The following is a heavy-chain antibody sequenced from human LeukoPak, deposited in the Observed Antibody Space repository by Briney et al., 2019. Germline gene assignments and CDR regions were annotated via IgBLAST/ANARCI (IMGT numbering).Heavy chain of an antibody. CDR2: WYTTGWT. V-gene: IGHV4-4*07. Sequence: SETLSVMCSGSGSPINRYWWTWIRQPAGKGLEVMGRWYTTGWTEYNPSLRSRVTMSVDTSKNQSSLELKSVTAADTGIYFCARAGYTISSYRFDYWGPGALVTVAA. D-gene: IGHD5-18*01. J-gene: IGHJ4*02. CDR1: GSPINRYW. CDR3: ARAGYTISSYRFDY.